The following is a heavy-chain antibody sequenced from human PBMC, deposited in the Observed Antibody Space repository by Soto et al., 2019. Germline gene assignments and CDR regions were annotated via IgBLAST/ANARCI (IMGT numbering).Heavy chain of an antibody. CDR3: ARHRYSYGVYYFDY. CDR1: GGSISNYY. V-gene: IGHV4-59*08. CDR2: IYYSGST. D-gene: IGHD5-18*01. Sequence: QVQLQESGPGLVKPSETLSLTCIVSGGSISNYYWSWIRQPPGKGLGWIGYIYYSGSTNHNPSLTSRVPIPVDTSKNQFSLKLSSVTAADTAVYYCARHRYSYGVYYFDYWGQGTLVTVSS. J-gene: IGHJ4*02.